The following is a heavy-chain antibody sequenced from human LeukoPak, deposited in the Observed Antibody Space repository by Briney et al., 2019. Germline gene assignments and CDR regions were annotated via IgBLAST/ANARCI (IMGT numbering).Heavy chain of an antibody. V-gene: IGHV3-23*01. J-gene: IGHJ4*02. CDR3: AKDRWGGVAVAPDY. CDR1: GFTFSSYA. Sequence: QPGGSLRLSCAASGFTFSSYAMSWVRQAPGKGLEWVSAISGSGGSTYYADSVKGRFTISRDNSKNQLYLQMNSLRAEDTAVYYCAKDRWGGVAVAPDYWGQGTLVTVSS. CDR2: ISGSGGST. D-gene: IGHD6-19*01.